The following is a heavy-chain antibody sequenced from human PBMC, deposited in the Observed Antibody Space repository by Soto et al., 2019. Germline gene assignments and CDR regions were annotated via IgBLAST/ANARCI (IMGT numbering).Heavy chain of an antibody. CDR1: GGTFSSYA. J-gene: IGHJ3*02. CDR2: IIPIFGTA. Sequence: SVKVSCKASGGTFSSYAISWVRQAPGQGLEWMGGIIPIFGTANYAQKFQGRVTITADESTSTAYMELSSLRSEDTAAYYCARAAARLNAFDIWGQGTMVTVSS. V-gene: IGHV1-69*13. D-gene: IGHD6-6*01. CDR3: ARAAARLNAFDI.